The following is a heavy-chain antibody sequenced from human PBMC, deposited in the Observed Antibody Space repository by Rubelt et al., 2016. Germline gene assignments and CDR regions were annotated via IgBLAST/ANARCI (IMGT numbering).Heavy chain of an antibody. V-gene: IGHV1-69*01. CDR1: GGTFSRYA. CDR2: IIPIFGTA. D-gene: IGHD3-3*01. CDR3: ATGGDFGVGIPNWFDP. Sequence: QVQLVQSGAEVKKPGSSVKVSCKASGGTFSRYAISWVRQPPGQGFEWLGGIIPIFGTANHAQKFQCRWQMSAEDAPGTAEMGRSSRRSEDTAVYYCATGGDFGVGIPNWFDPWGQGTRVTVSS. J-gene: IGHJ5*02.